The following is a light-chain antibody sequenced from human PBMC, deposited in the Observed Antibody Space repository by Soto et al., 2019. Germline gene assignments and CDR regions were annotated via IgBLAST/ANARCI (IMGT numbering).Light chain of an antibody. CDR3: AAWDDSLNGPV. CDR2: SNN. J-gene: IGLJ2*01. V-gene: IGLV1-44*01. CDR1: SSNIGSNT. Sequence: VVTQPPSASGTPGQRVTISCSGSSSNIGSNTVNWYQQLPGTAPKLLIYSNNQRPSGVPDRFSGSKSGTSASLAISGLQSEDEADYYCAAWDDSLNGPVFGGGTKLTVL.